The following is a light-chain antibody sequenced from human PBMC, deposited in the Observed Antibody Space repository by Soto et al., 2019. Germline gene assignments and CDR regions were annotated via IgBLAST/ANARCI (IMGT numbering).Light chain of an antibody. CDR3: AAWDDSLNGPV. CDR2: SNN. J-gene: IGLJ2*01. V-gene: IGLV1-44*01. CDR1: SSNIGSNT. Sequence: VVTQPPSASGTPGQRVTISCSGSSSNIGSNTVNWYQQLPGTAPKLLIYSNNQRPSGVPDRFSGSKSGTSASLAISGLQSEDEADYYCAAWDDSLNGPVFGGGTKLTVL.